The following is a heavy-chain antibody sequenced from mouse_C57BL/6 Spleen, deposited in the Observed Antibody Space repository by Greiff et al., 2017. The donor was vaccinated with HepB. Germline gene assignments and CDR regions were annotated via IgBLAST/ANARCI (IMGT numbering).Heavy chain of an antibody. CDR1: GYTFTSYW. Sequence: QVQLQQPGAELVMPGASVKLSCKASGYTFTSYWMHWVKQRPGQGLEWIGEIDPSDSYTNYNQKFKGKSTLTVDKSSSTAYMQLSSLTSEDSAVYYCARLPHYYGSSPDYWGQGTTLTVSS. CDR3: ARLPHYYGSSPDY. J-gene: IGHJ2*01. V-gene: IGHV1-69*01. D-gene: IGHD1-1*01. CDR2: IDPSDSYT.